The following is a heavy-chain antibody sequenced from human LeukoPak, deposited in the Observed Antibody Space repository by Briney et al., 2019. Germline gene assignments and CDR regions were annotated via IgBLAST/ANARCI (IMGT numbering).Heavy chain of an antibody. J-gene: IGHJ4*02. D-gene: IGHD4-17*01. CDR2: IIPIFGTA. CDR3: ARVPTGDYDLSY. Sequence: SVKVSCKASGGTFSSYAISWVRQAPGQGLEWMGGIIPIFGTANYAQKFQGRVTITTDESTSTAYMELSSLRSEDTAVYYCARVPTGDYDLSYWGQGTLVTVSS. V-gene: IGHV1-69*05. CDR1: GGTFSSYA.